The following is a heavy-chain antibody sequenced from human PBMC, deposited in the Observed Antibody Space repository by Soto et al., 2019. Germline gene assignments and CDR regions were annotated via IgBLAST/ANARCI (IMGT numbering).Heavy chain of an antibody. CDR3: AREYDGFLISWFDP. Sequence: GSLRLSCAASGFTFSSYWMSWVRQAPGKGLEWVANIKQDGSEKYYVDSVKGRFTISRDNAENSLYLQMNSLRAEDTAVYYCAREYDGFLISWFDPWGQGTLVTVSS. V-gene: IGHV3-7*01. CDR1: GFTFSSYW. J-gene: IGHJ5*02. D-gene: IGHD3-3*01. CDR2: IKQDGSEK.